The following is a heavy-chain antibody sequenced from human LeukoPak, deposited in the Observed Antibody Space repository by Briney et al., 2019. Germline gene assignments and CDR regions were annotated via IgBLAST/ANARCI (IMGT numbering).Heavy chain of an antibody. CDR1: GFTFSSYE. CDR2: ITSSGSTI. D-gene: IGHD3-22*01. V-gene: IGHV3-48*03. J-gene: IGHJ4*02. Sequence: PGGSLRLSCAASGFTFSSYEMNWVRQAPGKGLEWVSYITSSGSTIYYADSVKGRFTISRDNAKNSLYLQMNSLRAEDTAVYYCAIPTYYYDSSGQGYRGQGTLVTVSS. CDR3: AIPTYYYDSSGQGY.